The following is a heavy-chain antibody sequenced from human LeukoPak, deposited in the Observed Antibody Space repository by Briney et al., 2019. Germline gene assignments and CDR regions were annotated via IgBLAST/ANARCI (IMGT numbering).Heavy chain of an antibody. J-gene: IGHJ4*02. Sequence: PSETLSLTCTVSGGSISSSNYYWGWIRQPPGKTLEYIGSVFHGGHASYSNPSLMGRVAISVDTSKSQFSLKLTSVTATDTAVYYCTRHRGYRSPADYWGQGTLVTVSS. CDR2: VFHGGHA. CDR3: TRHRGYRSPADY. D-gene: IGHD5-18*01. CDR1: GGSISSSNYY. V-gene: IGHV4-39*01.